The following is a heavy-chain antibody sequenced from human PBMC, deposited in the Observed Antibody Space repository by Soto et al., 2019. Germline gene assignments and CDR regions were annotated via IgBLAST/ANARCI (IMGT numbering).Heavy chain of an antibody. V-gene: IGHV3-11*05. D-gene: IGHD6-13*01. Sequence: QVQLVESGGGLVKPGGSLRLSCAVSGFTFSDYYMNWIRQAPGKGLEWVSYISSSTSHTNYADTEKGRFTNSRDNAKNLLFLEKNILRAEDTAVYYCARGRGAAADYFDFWGQGTLVTVSS. CDR1: GFTFSDYY. CDR3: ARGRGAAADYFDF. CDR2: ISSSTSHT. J-gene: IGHJ4*02.